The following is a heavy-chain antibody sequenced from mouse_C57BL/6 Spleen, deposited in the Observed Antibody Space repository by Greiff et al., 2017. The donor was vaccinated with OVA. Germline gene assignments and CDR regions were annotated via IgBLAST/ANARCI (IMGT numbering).Heavy chain of an antibody. CDR1: GFTFSSYG. V-gene: IGHV5-6*02. D-gene: IGHD1-3*01. Sequence: DVKLVESGGDLVKPGGSLKLSCAASGFTFSSYGMSWVRQTPDKRLEWVANISSGGSYTYYPDSVKGRFTISRDNAKNTLYLQMSSLKSEDTAMYYCARHESNFDYWGQGTTLTVSS. J-gene: IGHJ2*01. CDR2: ISSGGSYT. CDR3: ARHESNFDY.